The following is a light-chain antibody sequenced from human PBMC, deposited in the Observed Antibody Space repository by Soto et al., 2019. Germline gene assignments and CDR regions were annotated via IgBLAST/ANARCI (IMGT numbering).Light chain of an antibody. CDR2: DAS. CDR3: QQRSNWPIT. Sequence: EVVLTQSPATLSLSPGERVTLSCRASQSVSSTYLAWYQQKPGQAPRLLIYDASNRATGIPARFSGSGSGTEFTLAISSLEPEDFAVYYCQQRSNWPITFGQGTRLEI. J-gene: IGKJ5*01. V-gene: IGKV3-11*01. CDR1: QSVSSTY.